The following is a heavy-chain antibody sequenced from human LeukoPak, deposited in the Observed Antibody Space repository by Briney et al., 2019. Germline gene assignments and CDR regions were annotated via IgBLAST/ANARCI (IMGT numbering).Heavy chain of an antibody. J-gene: IGHJ5*02. CDR1: GFTFSSHA. Sequence: GRSLRLSCAASGFTFSSHAMHWVRQAPGKGLEWVAVISYDGSNKYYADSVKGRFTISRDNSKNTLYLQMNSLRAEDTAVYYCARASSTSCPEWFDPWGQGTLVTVSS. V-gene: IGHV3-30-3*01. CDR2: ISYDGSNK. CDR3: ARASSTSCPEWFDP. D-gene: IGHD2-2*01.